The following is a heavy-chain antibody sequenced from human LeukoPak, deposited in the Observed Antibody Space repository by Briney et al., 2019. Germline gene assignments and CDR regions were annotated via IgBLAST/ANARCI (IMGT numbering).Heavy chain of an antibody. CDR2: IYHSGST. J-gene: IGHJ3*02. CDR3: ARGSYDSSGYYTGENAFDI. D-gene: IGHD3-22*01. V-gene: IGHV4-4*02. Sequence: PSGTLSLTCAVSGGSISSSNWWSWVRQPPGKGLEWIGEIYHSGSTNYNPSLKSRVTISVDKSKNQFSLKLSSVTAADTAVYYCARGSYDSSGYYTGENAFDIWGQGTMVTVSS. CDR1: GGSISSSNW.